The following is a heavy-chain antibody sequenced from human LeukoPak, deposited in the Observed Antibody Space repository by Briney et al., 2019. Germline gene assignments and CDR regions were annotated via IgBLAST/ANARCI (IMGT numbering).Heavy chain of an antibody. CDR3: ARQSCSSTSCYFSFGGAYEY. J-gene: IGHJ4*02. Sequence: SETLSLTCTISGGSISTSHYWGWIRQAPGKGLEWIGSTSHSGSTCYNPSLKSRISISVDTSKNQFSLQLSSVTAADTAVYYCARQSCSSTSCYFSFGGAYEYWGQGTLVTVSS. D-gene: IGHD2-2*01. CDR1: GGSISTSHY. V-gene: IGHV4-39*01. CDR2: TSHSGST.